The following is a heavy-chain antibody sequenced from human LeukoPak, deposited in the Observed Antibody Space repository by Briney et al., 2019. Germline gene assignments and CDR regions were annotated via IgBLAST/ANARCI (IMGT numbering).Heavy chain of an antibody. Sequence: GFLRLFCAGSGFTFRSYGIRWGRPAPGKGLGLGLGICGSGDNTYYADSVKGRFTISRDNSKNTLYVQVNSLGTEDTAAYYCAKGSYYDSSGSFYFDYWGQGTLVTVSS. CDR1: GFTFRSYG. J-gene: IGHJ4*02. CDR2: ICGSGDNT. CDR3: AKGSYYDSSGSFYFDY. V-gene: IGHV3-23*01. D-gene: IGHD3-22*01.